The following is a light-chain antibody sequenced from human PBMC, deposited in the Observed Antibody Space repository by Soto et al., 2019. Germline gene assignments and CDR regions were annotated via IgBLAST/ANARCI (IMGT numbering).Light chain of an antibody. J-gene: IGKJ1*01. Sequence: DIQMTQSPSTLSGSVGDRVTITCRASQTISSWLAGYQQKPGKAPKLLIYKASTLKSGVPSRFSGSGSGTEFTLTISSLQPDDFAPYYCQHYNSYSEAFGQGPKVQLK. CDR3: QHYNSYSEA. CDR2: KAS. V-gene: IGKV1-5*03. CDR1: QTISSW.